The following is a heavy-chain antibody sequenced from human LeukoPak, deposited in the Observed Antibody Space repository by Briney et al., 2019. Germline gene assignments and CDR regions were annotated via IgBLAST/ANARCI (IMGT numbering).Heavy chain of an antibody. J-gene: IGHJ4*02. CDR2: IYYSGST. CDR1: GGSISSSSYY. V-gene: IGHV4-39*01. Sequence: KASETLFLTCTVSGGSISSSSYYWGWIRQPPGKGLEWIGSIYYSGSTYYNPSLKSRVTISVDTSKNQFSLKLSSVTAADTAVYYCARVSSILTGYYPFDYWGQGTLVTVSS. CDR3: ARVSSILTGYYPFDY. D-gene: IGHD3-9*01.